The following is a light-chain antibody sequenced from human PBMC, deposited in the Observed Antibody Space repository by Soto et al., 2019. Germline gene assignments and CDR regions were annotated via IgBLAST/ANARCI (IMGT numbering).Light chain of an antibody. V-gene: IGKV3-20*01. CDR1: QSVSNNY. CDR3: QQYGSSGT. J-gene: IGKJ1*01. Sequence: EIVLTQSPGTLPLSPGERATLSCRASQSVSNNYLAWYQQKPGQAPRLLIYGASNRATGIPDRLSGSGSGTDFTLTISRLEPEDFAVYYCQQYGSSGTFGQGTKVDIK. CDR2: GAS.